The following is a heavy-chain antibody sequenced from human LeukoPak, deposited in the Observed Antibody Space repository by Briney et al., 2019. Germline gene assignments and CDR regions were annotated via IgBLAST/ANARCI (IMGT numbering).Heavy chain of an antibody. V-gene: IGHV4-31*01. CDR3: ARAPAKRFDR. J-gene: IGHJ5*02. CDR1: GGSISSGGYY. CDR2: INYSGST. Sequence: SETLSLTCTVSGGSISSGGYYWGWIRQHPGKGLEWIVYINYSGSTYYNPSLKSQVPVSVDTSKNQFSLKLSSVTGADTAVYCCARAPAKRFDRWGQGTLVTVSS.